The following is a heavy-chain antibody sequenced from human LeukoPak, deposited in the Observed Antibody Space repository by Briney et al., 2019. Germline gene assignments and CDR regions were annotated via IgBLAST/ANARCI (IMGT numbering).Heavy chain of an antibody. CDR2: ISSSSSYI. V-gene: IGHV3-21*01. J-gene: IGHJ4*02. CDR3: ARTRRDGYNPVDY. D-gene: IGHD5-24*01. CDR1: GFTFSSYS. Sequence: GGSLRLSCAASGFTFSSYSMTWVRQAPGKGLEWVSSISSSSSYIYYADSVKGRFTISRDNAKNSLYLQMNSLRAEDTAVYYCARTRRDGYNPVDYWGQGTLVTVSS.